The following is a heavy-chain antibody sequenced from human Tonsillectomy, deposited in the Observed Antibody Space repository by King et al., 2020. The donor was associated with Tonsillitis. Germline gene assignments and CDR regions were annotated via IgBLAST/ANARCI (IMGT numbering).Heavy chain of an antibody. V-gene: IGHV4-39*01. J-gene: IGHJ6*02. Sequence: MQLQESGPGLVKPSETLSLTCTVSGGSISSSSYFWGWIRQPPGKGLEWIGSIYYSGSTYYNPSLKSRVTISVDTSKNHFSLKLSSVTAADSAVYYCARQGCSGGICYSTTGYFYGMDVWGQGTTVTVSS. CDR3: ARQGCSGGICYSTTGYFYGMDV. D-gene: IGHD2-15*01. CDR1: GGSISSSSYF. CDR2: IYYSGST.